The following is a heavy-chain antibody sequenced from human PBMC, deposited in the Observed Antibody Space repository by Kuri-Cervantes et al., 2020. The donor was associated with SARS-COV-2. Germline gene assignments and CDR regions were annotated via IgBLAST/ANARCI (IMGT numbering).Heavy chain of an antibody. J-gene: IGHJ4*02. V-gene: IGHV4-34*01. Sequence: GSLRLSCTVSGGSISSYYWSWIRQPPGKGLEWIGEINHSGSTNYNPSLKSRVTISVDTSKNQFSLKLSSVTAADTAVYYCARGASYLNYWGQGTLVTVSS. CDR1: GGSISSYY. CDR2: INHSGST. CDR3: ARGASYLNY.